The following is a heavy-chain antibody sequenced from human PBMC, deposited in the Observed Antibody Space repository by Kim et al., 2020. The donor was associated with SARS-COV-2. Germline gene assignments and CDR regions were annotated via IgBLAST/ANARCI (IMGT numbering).Heavy chain of an antibody. V-gene: IGHV3-74*03. CDR3: AKVRGSGWEAFDY. D-gene: IGHD6-19*01. J-gene: IGHJ4*02. Sequence: YADSVQGRFTISRDNAKNTLYLQMNSLRAEDTAVYYCAKVRGSGWEAFDYWGQGTLVTVSS.